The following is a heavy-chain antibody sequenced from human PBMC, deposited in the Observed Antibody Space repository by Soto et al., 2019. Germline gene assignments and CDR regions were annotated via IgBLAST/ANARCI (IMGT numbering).Heavy chain of an antibody. V-gene: IGHV4-39*01. D-gene: IGHD3-10*01. CDR3: ARGPPSNSMVRGVMWVQPNYYYGMDV. Sequence: SETLSLTCTVSGGSISSSSYYWGWIRQPPGKGLEWIGSIYYSGSTYYNPSLKSRVTISVDTSKNQFSLKLSSVTAADTAVYYCARGPPSNSMVRGVMWVQPNYYYGMDVWGQGTTVTVSS. CDR2: IYYSGST. J-gene: IGHJ6*02. CDR1: GGSISSSSYY.